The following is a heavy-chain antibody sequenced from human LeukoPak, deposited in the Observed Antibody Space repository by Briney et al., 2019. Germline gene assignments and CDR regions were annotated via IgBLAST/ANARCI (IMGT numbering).Heavy chain of an antibody. CDR1: GYSFAGYG. V-gene: IGHV1-18*01. Sequence: ASVTVSFKASGYSFAGYGISWVRQAPGQGLEWIGWISTYSGHTNYAHNLQGRITVTTETSTSTAYMELRSLRSDDTAVYYCARVGAAPGHFDYWGQGTQLSVSS. J-gene: IGHJ4*02. D-gene: IGHD6-13*01. CDR3: ARVGAAPGHFDY. CDR2: ISTYSGHT.